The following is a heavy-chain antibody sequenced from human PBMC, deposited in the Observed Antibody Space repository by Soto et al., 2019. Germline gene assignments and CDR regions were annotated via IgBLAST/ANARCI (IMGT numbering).Heavy chain of an antibody. Sequence: QVQLVESGGGVVQPGRSLRLSCATSGFSFSYYGMHWVRQAPGKGLEWVAMISYDGSDQFYADSVRGRFTISRDNSKNTLNLQMNSLRGDDTAVYYCAKALGELSPESYDYWGQGTLINVSS. J-gene: IGHJ4*02. CDR2: ISYDGSDQ. D-gene: IGHD3-16*02. CDR3: AKALGELSPESYDY. CDR1: GFSFSYYG. V-gene: IGHV3-30*18.